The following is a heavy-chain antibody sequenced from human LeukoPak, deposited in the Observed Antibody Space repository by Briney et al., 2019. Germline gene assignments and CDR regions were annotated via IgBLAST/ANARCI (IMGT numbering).Heavy chain of an antibody. D-gene: IGHD3-16*01. CDR3: ARSGGGNWYFDL. CDR1: GYTFTGYY. Sequence: ASVKVSCKASGYTFTGYYMHWVRQAPGQGLEWMGWISAYNGNTNYAQKLQGRVTMTTDTSTSTAYMELRSLRSDDTAVYYCARSGGGNWYFDLWGRGTLVTVSS. J-gene: IGHJ2*01. V-gene: IGHV1-18*04. CDR2: ISAYNGNT.